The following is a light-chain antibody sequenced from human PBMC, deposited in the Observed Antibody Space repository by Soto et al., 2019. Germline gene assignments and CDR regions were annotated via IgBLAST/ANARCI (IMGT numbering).Light chain of an antibody. CDR3: QTYNTVPTWT. CDR1: QGIASN. CDR2: GAS. Sequence: DIQMTQSPSSLSASLGDRVSITCRANQGIASNLAWYQQKPGKVPKLLIYGASALHSGVPSRFSGSGSETEFTLIINGLQPEDVGTYYCQTYNTVPTWTFGQGTKVEIK. J-gene: IGKJ1*01. V-gene: IGKV1-27*01.